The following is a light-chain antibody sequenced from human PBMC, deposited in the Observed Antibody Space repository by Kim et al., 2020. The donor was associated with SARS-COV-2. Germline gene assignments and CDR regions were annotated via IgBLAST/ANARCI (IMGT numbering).Light chain of an antibody. CDR1: SNGVGNEG. J-gene: IGLJ3*02. Sequence: QPAARTCTGTSNGVGNEGATWLQQHQGHPPKLLSSRNNNRPSGISERFSASRSGDTASLTITGLQPEDEADYYCSAWDSSLSAWVFGGGTQLTVL. CDR3: SAWDSSLSAWV. V-gene: IGLV10-54*01. CDR2: RNN.